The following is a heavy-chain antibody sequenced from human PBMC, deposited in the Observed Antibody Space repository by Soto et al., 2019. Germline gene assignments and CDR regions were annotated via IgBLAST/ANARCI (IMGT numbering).Heavy chain of an antibody. Sequence: QVQLQQWGAGLLKPSETLSLNCAVYGGSFSGYYWSWIRQPPGKGLEWIGEINHSGSTNYNPSLKTRVTISVDTSKNQFALKLSSVTAADTAVYYCARASLGTGADYWGQGTLVTVSS. CDR3: ARASLGTGADY. V-gene: IGHV4-34*01. J-gene: IGHJ4*02. D-gene: IGHD7-27*01. CDR2: INHSGST. CDR1: GGSFSGYY.